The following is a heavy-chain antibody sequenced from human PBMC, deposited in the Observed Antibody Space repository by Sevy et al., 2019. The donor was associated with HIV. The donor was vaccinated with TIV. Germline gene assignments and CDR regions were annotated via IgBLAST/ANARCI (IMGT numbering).Heavy chain of an antibody. CDR1: GFTFSSYA. CDR2: ISGSGGST. J-gene: IGHJ4*02. CDR3: AKVQATYYYDSSGYYPFDY. Sequence: GGSLRLSCVASGFTFSSYAMSWVRQAPGKGLEWVSAISGSGGSTYYADSVKGRFTISRDNSKNTLYLQMNSLRAEDTAVYYCAKVQATYYYDSSGYYPFDYWGQGTLVTVSS. D-gene: IGHD3-22*01. V-gene: IGHV3-23*01.